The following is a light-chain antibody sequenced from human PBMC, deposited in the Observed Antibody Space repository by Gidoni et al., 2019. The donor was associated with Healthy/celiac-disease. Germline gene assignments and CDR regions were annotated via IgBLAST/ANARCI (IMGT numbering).Light chain of an antibody. J-gene: IGKJ1*01. Sequence: DIQMTQSPSTLSASVGDRVTITCRASQSISSWLAWYQQKTGEAPTLLIYKASSLESGVPSRFSGSGSGTEFTLTISSLQPDDFATYYCQQYETFGQGTKVEIK. CDR1: QSISSW. CDR3: QQYET. V-gene: IGKV1-5*03. CDR2: KAS.